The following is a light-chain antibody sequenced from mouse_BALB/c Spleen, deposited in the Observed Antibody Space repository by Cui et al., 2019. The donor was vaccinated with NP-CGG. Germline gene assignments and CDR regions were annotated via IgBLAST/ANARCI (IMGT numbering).Light chain of an antibody. CDR1: TGAVTTSNY. J-gene: IGLJ1*01. CDR3: ALWYSNHWV. V-gene: IGLV1*01. CDR2: GTN. Sequence: QAVVTQESALTPSPGETVTLTCRSSTGAVTTSNYTNWVKENPDHLFTGLIGGTNNRAPGVPARFSGSLIGDKAALTITGAQTEDEAIYFCALWYSNHWVFGGGTKLTVL.